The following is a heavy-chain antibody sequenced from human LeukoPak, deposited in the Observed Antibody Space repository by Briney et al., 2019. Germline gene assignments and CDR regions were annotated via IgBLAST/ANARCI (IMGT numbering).Heavy chain of an antibody. D-gene: IGHD5-24*01. Sequence: GSLRLSCAASGFPFSSYSMNWVRQAPGKGLEWVSSISSSSSYIYYADSVKGRFTISRDNAKNSLYLQMNSLRAEDTAVYYCARDKEEMATIFDYWGQGTLVTVSS. CDR1: GFPFSSYS. CDR2: ISSSSSYI. CDR3: ARDKEEMATIFDY. J-gene: IGHJ4*02. V-gene: IGHV3-21*01.